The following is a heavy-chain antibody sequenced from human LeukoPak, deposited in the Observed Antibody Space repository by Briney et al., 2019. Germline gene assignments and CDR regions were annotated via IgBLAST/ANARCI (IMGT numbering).Heavy chain of an antibody. Sequence: PGGSLRLSCAASGFSFSSYSMNWVRQAPGKGLEWVSSISTSSSYIYYADSVKGRFSISRDNAKNSLYLQMNSLRAEDTALYYCATLTLYYGSGSYFDYWGQGTLVSVSS. CDR2: ISTSSSYI. CDR1: GFSFSSYS. D-gene: IGHD3-10*01. V-gene: IGHV3-21*04. J-gene: IGHJ4*02. CDR3: ATLTLYYGSGSYFDY.